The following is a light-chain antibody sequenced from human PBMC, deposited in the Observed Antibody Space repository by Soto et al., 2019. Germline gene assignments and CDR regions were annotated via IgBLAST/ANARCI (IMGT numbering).Light chain of an antibody. V-gene: IGKV3-20*01. J-gene: IGKJ4*01. CDR1: QSVRSNY. Sequence: EIVLTQSPGTLSLSPGEMATVSVRASQSVRSNYLAWYQQKPGRAPRLLIYGASSRATGIPDRFSGSGSGTDFTLTISRLEPEDFAVYYCQQYGSSPRAFGGGTKVDIK. CDR2: GAS. CDR3: QQYGSSPRA.